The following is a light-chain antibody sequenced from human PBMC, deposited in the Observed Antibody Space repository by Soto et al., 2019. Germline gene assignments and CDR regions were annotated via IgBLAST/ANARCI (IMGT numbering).Light chain of an antibody. CDR3: QQSYSTPRT. V-gene: IGKV1-39*01. CDR2: AAS. CDR1: QSISTY. J-gene: IGKJ2*02. Sequence: DIQMTQSPSSLSASVGDRVTITCRASQSISTYLNWYQHKPGKAPKLLIYAASSLHSGVPSRFSGSGSGTDFSLTISSLQPDDFATYYCQQSYSTPRTFGQGTKVEIK.